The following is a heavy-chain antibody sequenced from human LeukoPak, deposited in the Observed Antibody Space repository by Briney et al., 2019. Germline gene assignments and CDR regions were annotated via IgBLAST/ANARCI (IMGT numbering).Heavy chain of an antibody. CDR2: IYYSGSI. V-gene: IGHV4-61*01. D-gene: IGHD2-15*01. CDR3: ARAIVVVVAATTHFDY. CDR1: GGSVSSGSYY. J-gene: IGHJ4*02. Sequence: SETLSLTCTVSGGSVSSGSYYWSWIRQPPGKGLEWIGYIYYSGSINYNPSLKSRVTISVDTSKNQFSLKLSSVTAADTAVYYCARAIVVVVAATTHFDYWGQGTLVTVSS.